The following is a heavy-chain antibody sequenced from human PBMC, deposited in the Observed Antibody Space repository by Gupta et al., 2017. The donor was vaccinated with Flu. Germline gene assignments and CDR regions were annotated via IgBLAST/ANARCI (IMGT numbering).Heavy chain of an antibody. D-gene: IGHD5-12*01. Sequence: GYAMHWVRQSRGKGLEWVSVISWNSGSVAYADSVKGRFNISRDNAKKSLYLQMNSLTVEDTAIYYCAKDRGYTGYEGHFDSWGQGTLVTVSP. CDR3: AKDRGYTGYEGHFDS. CDR1: GYA. V-gene: IGHV3-9*01. J-gene: IGHJ4*02. CDR2: ISWNSGSV.